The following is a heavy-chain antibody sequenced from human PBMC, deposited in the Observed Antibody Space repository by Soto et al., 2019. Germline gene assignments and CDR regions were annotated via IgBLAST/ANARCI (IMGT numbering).Heavy chain of an antibody. CDR3: ASLRGLFGPMDV. Sequence: SVKVSCKASGGTFSSYAISWVRQAPGQGLEWMGGIIPIFGTANYAQKFQGRVTITADESTSTAYMELSSLRSEDTAVYYWASLRGLFGPMDVWAKGPRSPSP. CDR2: IIPIFGTA. CDR1: GGTFSSYA. V-gene: IGHV1-69*13. D-gene: IGHD3-10*01. J-gene: IGHJ6*02.